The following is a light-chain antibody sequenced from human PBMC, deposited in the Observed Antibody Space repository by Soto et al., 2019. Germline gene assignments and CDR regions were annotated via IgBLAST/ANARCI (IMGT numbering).Light chain of an antibody. Sequence: QSALTQPASVSGSPGQSITISCTGTSSDVGGYNYVSWYQQPPGKAPKLMIYDVSNRPSGVSNRFSGSKSGNTASLTISGLQAEDEADYYCSSYTSSSTNVVFGGGTKVTVL. CDR1: SSDVGGYNY. J-gene: IGLJ2*01. CDR3: SSYTSSSTNVV. V-gene: IGLV2-14*01. CDR2: DVS.